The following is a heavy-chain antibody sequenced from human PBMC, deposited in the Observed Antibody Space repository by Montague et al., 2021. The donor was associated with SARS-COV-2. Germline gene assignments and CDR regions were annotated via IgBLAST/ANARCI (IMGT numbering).Heavy chain of an antibody. CDR3: AGFWRCYVDE. CDR1: GGSISSYY. V-gene: IGHV4-59*01. J-gene: IGHJ4*02. D-gene: IGHD3-3*01. CDR2: IYYTGGT. Sequence: SETLSLTCSFSGGSISSYYWSWIRLPPGKALEWLGYIYYTGGTNYNPSLKSRVTISVDTSRSQFSLRLTSVTAADTAVYFCAGFWRCYVDEWGQGTLVTVSS.